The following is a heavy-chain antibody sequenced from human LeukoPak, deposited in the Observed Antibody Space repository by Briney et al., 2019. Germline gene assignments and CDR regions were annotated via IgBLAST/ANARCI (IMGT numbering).Heavy chain of an antibody. CDR2: ISYDGSNK. CDR1: GFTFSSYG. J-gene: IGHJ6*02. CDR3: AKDRSYDILTGYYFYGMDV. Sequence: PGRSLRLSCAASGFTFSSYGMHWVRQAPGKGLEWVAVISYDGSNKYYADSVKGRFTISRDNSKNTLYLQMNSLRAEDTAVYYCAKDRSYDILTGYYFYGMDVWGQGTTVNVSS. D-gene: IGHD3-9*01. V-gene: IGHV3-30*18.